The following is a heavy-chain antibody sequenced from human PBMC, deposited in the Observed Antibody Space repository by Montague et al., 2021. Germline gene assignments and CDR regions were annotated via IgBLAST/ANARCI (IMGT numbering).Heavy chain of an antibody. CDR1: GGSISSSGYS. D-gene: IGHD1-26*01. CDR2: VYHNGDT. V-gene: IGHV4-30-2*01. J-gene: IGHJ5*02. CDR3: ARDLHGGYGKWLDP. Sequence: TLSLTCAVSGGSISSSGYSWNWIRQPPGKGLEWIGYVYHNGDTYYKSSLKSRVTMSVDTSKNQFSLKLISVTAADTAVYYCARDLHGGYGKWLDPWGQGTLVTVSS.